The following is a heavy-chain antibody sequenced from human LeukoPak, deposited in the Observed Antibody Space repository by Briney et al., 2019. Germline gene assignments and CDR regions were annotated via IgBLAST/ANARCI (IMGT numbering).Heavy chain of an antibody. D-gene: IGHD2-8*01. CDR3: ARDICTNGVCYANWIDP. CDR1: GGSISIGSYY. J-gene: IGHJ5*02. CDR2: IYTSGST. Sequence: SETLSLTCTVSGGSISIGSYYWSWIRQPAGKGLEWFGRIYTSGSTNYNPSLKCRVTISVDTSKNQFSLKLSSVTAADTAVYYCARDICTNGVCYANWIDPWGQGTLVTVSS. V-gene: IGHV4-61*02.